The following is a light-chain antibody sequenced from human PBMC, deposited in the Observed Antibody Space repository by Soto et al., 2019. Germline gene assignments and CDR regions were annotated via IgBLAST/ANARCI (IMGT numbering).Light chain of an antibody. CDR2: EVS. Sequence: QSALTQPPSASGSPGQSVTISCTGTSSDVGGYNYVSWYQQHPGKAPKLMIYEVSKRPSGVPDRFSGSKSGNTASLTVSGLQADYEADYYCSSYAGSNNYVFVTGTKVTVL. J-gene: IGLJ1*01. CDR1: SSDVGGYNY. V-gene: IGLV2-8*01. CDR3: SSYAGSNNYV.